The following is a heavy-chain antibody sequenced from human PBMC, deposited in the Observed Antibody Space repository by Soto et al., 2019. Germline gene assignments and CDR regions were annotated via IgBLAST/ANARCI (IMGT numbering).Heavy chain of an antibody. Sequence: HVHLVETGGSVVQPGRSLRLSCAASGFTFSRYGLHWVRWSPGKGLEWVAVISYDGSNKYYADSVKVRFTISRDNSVNTLYLQMNSLRAEDTAGYYVAPGCGAFDYWGQGTLVTVSS. CDR3: APGCGAFDY. J-gene: IGHJ4*02. CDR1: GFTFSRYG. V-gene: IGHV3-30*03. D-gene: IGHD1-26*01. CDR2: ISYDGSNK.